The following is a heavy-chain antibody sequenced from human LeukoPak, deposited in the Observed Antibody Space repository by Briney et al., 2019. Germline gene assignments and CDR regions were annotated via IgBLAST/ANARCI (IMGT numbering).Heavy chain of an antibody. V-gene: IGHV1-2*06. CDR3: ARRFIAAAGKYYFDY. CDR1: GYTFTGYY. CDR2: INPSSGGT. D-gene: IGHD6-13*01. J-gene: IGHJ4*02. Sequence: ASVKVSCKASGYTFTGYYMHWVRQAPGQGLEWMGRINPSSGGTNYAQKFQGRVTMTRDTSISTAYMELSRLRSDDTAVYYCARRFIAAAGKYYFDYWGQGTLVTVSS.